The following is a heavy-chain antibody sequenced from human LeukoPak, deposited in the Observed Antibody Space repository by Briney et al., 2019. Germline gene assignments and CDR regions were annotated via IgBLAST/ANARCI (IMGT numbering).Heavy chain of an antibody. V-gene: IGHV4-61*02. Sequence: ASETLSLTCSVSGGSISSGSYYWSWIRQPAGKGLEWIGRFYTSGSTNYNPSLKSRVTISVDTSKNQFSLKLSSVTAADTAVYYCARDRAARIAVAGTPDYYYYMDVWGKGTTVTVSS. D-gene: IGHD6-19*01. CDR2: FYTSGST. CDR1: GGSISSGSYY. J-gene: IGHJ6*03. CDR3: ARDRAARIAVAGTPDYYYYMDV.